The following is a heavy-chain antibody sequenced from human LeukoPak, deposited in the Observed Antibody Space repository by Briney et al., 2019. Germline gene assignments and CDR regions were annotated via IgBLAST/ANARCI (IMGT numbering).Heavy chain of an antibody. CDR1: GFTFSIYA. V-gene: IGHV3-23*01. D-gene: IGHD1-14*01. CDR3: AKVPIRKGIPYYFDY. Sequence: PGGSLRLSCAASGFTFSIYAMSWVRQAPGKGLEWVSAISGSGGSTYYADSVKGRFTISRDNSKNTLYLQMNSLRAEDTAVYYCAKVPIRKGIPYYFDYWGQGTLVTVSS. J-gene: IGHJ4*02. CDR2: ISGSGGST.